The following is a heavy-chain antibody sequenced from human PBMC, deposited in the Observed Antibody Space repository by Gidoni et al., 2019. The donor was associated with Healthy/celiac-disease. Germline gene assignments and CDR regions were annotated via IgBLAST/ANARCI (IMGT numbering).Heavy chain of an antibody. CDR1: GFTFSSYE. Sequence: VQLVESGGGLVQPGGSLRLSCAASGFTFSSYEMNWVRQAPGKGLEWVSYISSSGRTIYYADAVKGRFTISRDNAKNSLYLQMNSLRDEDTAVYYCAREGGPARYYDFWSGYYKGDGMDVWGQGTTVTVSS. D-gene: IGHD3-3*01. CDR3: AREGGPARYYDFWSGYYKGDGMDV. V-gene: IGHV3-48*03. CDR2: ISSSGRTI. J-gene: IGHJ6*02.